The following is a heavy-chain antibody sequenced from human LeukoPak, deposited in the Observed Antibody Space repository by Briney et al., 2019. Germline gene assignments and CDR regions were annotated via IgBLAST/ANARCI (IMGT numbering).Heavy chain of an antibody. CDR2: IYDNGDT. D-gene: IGHD2-2*02. V-gene: IGHV4-30-4*08. J-gene: IGHJ3*02. CDR3: ARAGVVPAAINRAFDI. CDR1: GGSIISGDYY. Sequence: SETLSLXCIVSGGSIISGDYYWTWIRQPPGKGLEWIGYIYDNGDTYYNPSLRSRISISVDTSKNQFSLKLSSVTAADTAVYYCARAGVVPAAINRAFDIWGQGSLVTVSS.